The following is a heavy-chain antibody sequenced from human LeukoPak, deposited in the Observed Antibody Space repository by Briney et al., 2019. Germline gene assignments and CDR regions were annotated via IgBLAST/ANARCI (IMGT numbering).Heavy chain of an antibody. V-gene: IGHV3-48*01. CDR2: INSSSSTI. D-gene: IGHD4-17*01. CDR3: ARDFGDYSYYYYMDV. Sequence: PGGSLRLSCAASRFTFSSYSMNWVRQAPGKGLEWVSYINSSSSTIYYADSVKGRFTISRDNAKRSLYLQMNSLRAADTAVYYCARDFGDYSYYYYMDVWGKGTTVTVSS. J-gene: IGHJ6*03. CDR1: RFTFSSYS.